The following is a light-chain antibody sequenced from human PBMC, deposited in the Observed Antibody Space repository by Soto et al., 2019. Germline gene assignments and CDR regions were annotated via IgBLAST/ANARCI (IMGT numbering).Light chain of an antibody. CDR2: AAS. CDR1: QSVASSY. Sequence: EIVLTQSPGTLSLSPGERATLSCRASQSVASSYLDWYQQKPGQAPRLLIYAASSRATGIPDRFSGSGSGTDFTLTISRLEPEDFAVYYCQQYGTSPWTFGQGTKVEIK. V-gene: IGKV3-20*01. J-gene: IGKJ1*01. CDR3: QQYGTSPWT.